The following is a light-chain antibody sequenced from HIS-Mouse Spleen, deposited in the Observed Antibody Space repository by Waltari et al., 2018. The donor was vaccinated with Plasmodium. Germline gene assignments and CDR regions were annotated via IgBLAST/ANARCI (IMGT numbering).Light chain of an antibody. CDR2: DVS. CDR3: SSYTSSSTLRWV. V-gene: IGLV2-14*03. J-gene: IGLJ3*02. CDR1: SSDVGGYNS. Sequence: QSALTQPASVSGSPGQSITISCTGTSSDVGGYNSVSWYQQHPGKAPKLMIYDVSNRPSGVSNRFSGSKSGNTASLTISGLQAEDEADYYCSSYTSSSTLRWVFGGGTKLTVL.